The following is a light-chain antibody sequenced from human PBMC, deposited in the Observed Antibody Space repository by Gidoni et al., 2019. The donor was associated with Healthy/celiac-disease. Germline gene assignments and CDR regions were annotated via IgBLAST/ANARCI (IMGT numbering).Light chain of an antibody. CDR3: QQSYRTPLFT. J-gene: IGKJ3*01. CDR1: QSISSY. Sequence: DIQMTQSPSSLSASVGDRVTITCRASQSISSYLNWYQQKPGKAPKLLIYAASSLQSGVPSRFRGSRSRTDFTLTISSLQPEDFATYYCQQSYRTPLFTFGPGTKVDIK. V-gene: IGKV1-39*01. CDR2: AAS.